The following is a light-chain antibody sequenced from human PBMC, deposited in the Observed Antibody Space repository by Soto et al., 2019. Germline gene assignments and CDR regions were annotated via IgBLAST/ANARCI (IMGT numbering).Light chain of an antibody. Sequence: DIQMTQSPSSLSASVGDRVTITCQPSQDISNYLNWYQQKPGKAPKLLIYDASNLETGVPSRFSGSGSGTDFTFTISSLQPEDIATYYCQQYDNIRTFGQGTKVEIK. CDR1: QDISNY. V-gene: IGKV1-33*01. J-gene: IGKJ1*01. CDR3: QQYDNIRT. CDR2: DAS.